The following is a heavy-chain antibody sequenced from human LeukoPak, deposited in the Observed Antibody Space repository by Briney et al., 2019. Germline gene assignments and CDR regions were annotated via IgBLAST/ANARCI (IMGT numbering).Heavy chain of an antibody. D-gene: IGHD1-1*01. V-gene: IGHV4-39*07. CDR2: IYYSGST. CDR1: GGSISSSSYY. Sequence: PSETLFLTCTVSGGSISSSSYYWGWIRQPPGKGLEWIGSIYYSGSTYYNPSLKSRVTISVDTSKNQFSLKLSSVTAADTAVYYCARDTVQFRGFDYWGQGTLVTVSS. J-gene: IGHJ4*02. CDR3: ARDTVQFRGFDY.